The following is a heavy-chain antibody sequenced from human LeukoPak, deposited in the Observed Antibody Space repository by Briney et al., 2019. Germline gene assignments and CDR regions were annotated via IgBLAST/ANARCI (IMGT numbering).Heavy chain of an antibody. Sequence: GGSLRLSCAASGFIFSSAVMSWVRKAPGKELEWVSAINSGSGTTYAESVKGRFTISRDNSRNTLYLQMNTLRAEDTAVYYCAKGSAGAGSYRPFDYWGQGTLVTVSS. CDR1: GFIFSSAV. J-gene: IGHJ4*02. CDR2: INSGSGTT. CDR3: AKGSAGAGSYRPFDY. V-gene: IGHV3-23*01. D-gene: IGHD3-10*01.